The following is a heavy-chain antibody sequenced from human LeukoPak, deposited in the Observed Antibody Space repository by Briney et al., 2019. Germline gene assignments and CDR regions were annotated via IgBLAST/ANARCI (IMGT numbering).Heavy chain of an antibody. CDR1: GRSFSGYY. D-gene: IGHD3-3*01. Sequence: PSETLSLTCAVYGRSFSGYYWSWIRQPPGKGLEWIGEINHSGSTNYNPSLKSRVTISVDTSKNQFSLKLSSVTAADTAVYYCARDSITIFGVVTRFDYWRQGTLVTVSS. V-gene: IGHV4-34*01. CDR3: ARDSITIFGVVTRFDY. CDR2: INHSGST. J-gene: IGHJ4*02.